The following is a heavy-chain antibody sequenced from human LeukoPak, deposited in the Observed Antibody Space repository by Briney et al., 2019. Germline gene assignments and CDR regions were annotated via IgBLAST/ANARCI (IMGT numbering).Heavy chain of an antibody. CDR1: GFTFSSYG. D-gene: IGHD1-14*01. Sequence: GGSLRLSCAASGFTFSSYGMSWVRQAPGKGLEWVSGISNSGDSTHYADSVKGQFTISRDNSKNTLYLQMNSLRVDDTAVYYCAKDGPPGDYWGQGTLVTVSS. CDR3: AKDGPPGDY. J-gene: IGHJ4*02. CDR2: ISNSGDST. V-gene: IGHV3-23*01.